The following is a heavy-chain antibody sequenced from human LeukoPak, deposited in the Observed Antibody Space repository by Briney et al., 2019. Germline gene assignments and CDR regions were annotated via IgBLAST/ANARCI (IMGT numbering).Heavy chain of an antibody. D-gene: IGHD3-10*01. CDR3: ARDSTYYYDSGSSGPHYFDS. J-gene: IGHJ4*02. Sequence: GGSLRLSCAAFGFTFSSYAMHWVRQAPGKGLEWVAVISYDGGITYYADSVKGRFTISRDNSMNTLYLQLNSLRAEDTAVYYCARDSTYYYDSGSSGPHYFDSWGQGTLVTVSS. CDR2: ISYDGGIT. CDR1: GFTFSSYA. V-gene: IGHV3-30*01.